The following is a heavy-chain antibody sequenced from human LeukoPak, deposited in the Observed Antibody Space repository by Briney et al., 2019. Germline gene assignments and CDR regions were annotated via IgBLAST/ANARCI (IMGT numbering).Heavy chain of an antibody. V-gene: IGHV3-7*01. Sequence: GGSLRLSCAASGFTFSRYWMSWAREAPGKGLEWVANIKEDGSEQAYVDSVKGRFTISRDNAKNSLYLQMKSLRAEDTAVYYCARDPAAIDVWGQGTLVTVSS. J-gene: IGHJ4*02. D-gene: IGHD2-15*01. CDR2: IKEDGSEQ. CDR3: ARDPAAIDV. CDR1: GFTFSRYW.